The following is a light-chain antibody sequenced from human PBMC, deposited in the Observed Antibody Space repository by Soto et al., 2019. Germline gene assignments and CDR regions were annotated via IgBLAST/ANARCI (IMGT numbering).Light chain of an antibody. V-gene: IGKV3-11*01. CDR1: QSVSVY. Sequence: EIVLTQSPATLSVSPGERATLSCRASQSVSVYLDWYQQKSGQAPRLLIYDASKRATGIPARFSGSGSGTAFTLTISSLEPEDIAVYYCQQRSNLITFGGGTKVEIK. J-gene: IGKJ4*01. CDR3: QQRSNLIT. CDR2: DAS.